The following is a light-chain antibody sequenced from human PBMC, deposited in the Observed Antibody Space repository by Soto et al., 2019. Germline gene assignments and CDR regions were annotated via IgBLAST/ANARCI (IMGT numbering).Light chain of an antibody. CDR1: SSDVGIYNY. Sequence: QSALTQPASVSGSPGQSIAISCTGSSSDVGIYNYVSWYQQHPGKVPKLIIYEVSNRPSGVSNRFSGSKSGNTASLTISGXQAEDEADYSCSSYTTSSTRVFGTGTRSPS. J-gene: IGLJ1*01. CDR3: SSYTTSSTRV. CDR2: EVS. V-gene: IGLV2-14*01.